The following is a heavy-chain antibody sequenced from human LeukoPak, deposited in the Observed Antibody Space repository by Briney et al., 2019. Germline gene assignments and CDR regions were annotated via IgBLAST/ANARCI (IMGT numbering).Heavy chain of an antibody. Sequence: GGSLRLSCAASGFTFDDYAMHWVRQAPGKGLEWVSGISWNSGSIGYADSVKGRFTISRDNSKNTLYLQMNSLRAEDTAVYYCAKVSQPGYSSSWYYFDYWGQGTLVTVSS. D-gene: IGHD6-13*01. J-gene: IGHJ4*02. CDR3: AKVSQPGYSSSWYYFDY. CDR2: ISWNSGSI. V-gene: IGHV3-9*01. CDR1: GFTFDDYA.